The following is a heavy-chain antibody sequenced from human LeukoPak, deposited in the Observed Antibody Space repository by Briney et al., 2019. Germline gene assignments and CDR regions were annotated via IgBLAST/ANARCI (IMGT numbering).Heavy chain of an antibody. CDR3: ARGRYCSADHCSGGDAFDI. V-gene: IGHV4-4*07. CDR2: IYTRGGT. CDR1: GRTINNYY. D-gene: IGHD2-15*01. Sequence: PSETLSLTCTVSGRTINNYYWSWIRQPAGKGLEWIGRIYTRGGTNYNPSLKRRVTISVDKSKNHFSLKLSSVTTADTAVYYCARGRYCSADHCSGGDAFDIWGQGTMVSVSS. J-gene: IGHJ3*02.